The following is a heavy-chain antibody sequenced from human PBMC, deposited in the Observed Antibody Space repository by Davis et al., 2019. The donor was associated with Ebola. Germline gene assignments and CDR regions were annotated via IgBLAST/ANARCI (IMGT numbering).Heavy chain of an antibody. D-gene: IGHD3-22*01. J-gene: IGHJ6*02. Sequence: SETLSLTCTVSGGSISSYYWSWIRQPPGKGLEWIGYIYYSGSTNYNPSLKSRVTISVDTSKNQFSLKLSSVTAADTAVYYCARERKYYYDSRGGYYYYGMDVWGQGTTVTVSS. CDR2: IYYSGST. CDR3: ARERKYYYDSRGGYYYYGMDV. V-gene: IGHV4-59*01. CDR1: GGSISSYY.